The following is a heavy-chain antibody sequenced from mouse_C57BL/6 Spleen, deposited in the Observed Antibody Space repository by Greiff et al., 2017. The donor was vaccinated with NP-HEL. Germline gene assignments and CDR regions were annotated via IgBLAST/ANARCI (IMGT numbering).Heavy chain of an antibody. CDR1: GYTFTSYW. Sequence: VQLQQPGAELVRPGSSVKLSCKASGYTFTSYWMDWVKQRPGQGLEWIGNIYPSDSETHYNQKFKDKATLTVDKSSSTAYMQLSSLTSEDSAVYYCAPSYYYGSSPFAYWGQGTLVTVSA. CDR3: APSYYYGSSPFAY. J-gene: IGHJ3*01. CDR2: IYPSDSET. V-gene: IGHV1-61*01. D-gene: IGHD1-1*01.